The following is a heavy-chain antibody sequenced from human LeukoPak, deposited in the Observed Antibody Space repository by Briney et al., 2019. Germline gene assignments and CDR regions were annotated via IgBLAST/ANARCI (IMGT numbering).Heavy chain of an antibody. D-gene: IGHD3-22*01. CDR1: GFTVSINY. V-gene: IGHV3-66*02. CDR2: IYTGGST. J-gene: IGHJ4*02. Sequence: GGSLRLSCAASGFTVSINYMSWVRQPPGKGLEWVSVIYTGGSTYYADSVKGRFTISRDNTKNTLYLQMNSLRAEDTAVYYCEKCSGYYLGYYDYWGQGTLLTVSS. CDR3: EKCSGYYLGYYDY.